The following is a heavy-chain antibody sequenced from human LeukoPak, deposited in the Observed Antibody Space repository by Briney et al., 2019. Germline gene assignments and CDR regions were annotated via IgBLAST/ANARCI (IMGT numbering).Heavy chain of an antibody. CDR2: IYYSGST. V-gene: IGHV4-59*08. J-gene: IGHJ6*02. Sequence: SETLSLTCTVSGGSISSYYWSRIRQPPGKGLEWIGYIYYSGSTNYNPSLKSRVTISVDTSKNQFSLKLSSVTAADTAVYYCARHRGSGSSFYYYGMDVWGQGTTVTVSS. CDR1: GGSISSYY. D-gene: IGHD1-26*01. CDR3: ARHRGSGSSFYYYGMDV.